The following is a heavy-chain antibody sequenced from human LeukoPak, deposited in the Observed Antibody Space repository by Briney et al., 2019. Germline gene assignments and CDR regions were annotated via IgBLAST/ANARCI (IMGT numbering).Heavy chain of an antibody. Sequence: PGGSLRLSCAASGFTFNTYWMSWVRQAPGKGLEWVANIKPDGSEKYYVDSVKGRFTISRDNAKNSLYLQMNSLRAEDTAVYYCAREPAAGQGDWFDPWGQGTLVTVSS. V-gene: IGHV3-7*05. CDR1: GFTFNTYW. CDR2: IKPDGSEK. D-gene: IGHD6-13*01. CDR3: AREPAAGQGDWFDP. J-gene: IGHJ5*02.